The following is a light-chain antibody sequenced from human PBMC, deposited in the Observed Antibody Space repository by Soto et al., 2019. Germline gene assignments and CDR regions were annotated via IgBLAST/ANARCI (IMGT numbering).Light chain of an antibody. CDR1: QSVSSSY. J-gene: IGKJ5*01. CDR2: DAS. V-gene: IGKV3D-20*02. Sequence: EIVLTPSPGTLSLSPGERATLSCRASQSVSSSYLAWYQQKPGQAPRLLIYDASNRATGIPARFSGSGSGTDFTLTISSLEPEDFAVYYCQQRSNWLITFGQGTRLEIK. CDR3: QQRSNWLIT.